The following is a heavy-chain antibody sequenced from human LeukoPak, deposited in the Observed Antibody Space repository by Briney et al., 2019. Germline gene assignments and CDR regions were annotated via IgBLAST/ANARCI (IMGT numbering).Heavy chain of an antibody. D-gene: IGHD3/OR15-3a*01. CDR3: ARAQWTAFDYYYYMDV. Sequence: GGSLRLSCGVSGFTFSRYWMTWVRQAPGKGLEWVANIKEDGSEKYYVDAVKGRFTISRDNAKDSLYLQMNGLRAEDTAIYYCARAQWTAFDYYYYMDVWGKGTTVTVSS. CDR1: GFTFSRYW. CDR2: IKEDGSEK. V-gene: IGHV3-7*01. J-gene: IGHJ6*03.